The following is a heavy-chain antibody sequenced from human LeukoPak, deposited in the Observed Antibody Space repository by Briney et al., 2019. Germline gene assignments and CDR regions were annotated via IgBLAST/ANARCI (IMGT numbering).Heavy chain of an antibody. J-gene: IGHJ4*02. D-gene: IGHD4-17*01. CDR3: ARDSAVGKTTVTALDY. CDR2: ISSSSSAI. V-gene: IGHV3-48*04. Sequence: PGGSLRLSCAASGFTFSSYSMNWVRQAPGKGLEWVSYISSSSSAIYFADSVKGRFTISRDNAKNSLYLQMNSLRAEDTAVYYCARDSAVGKTTVTALDYWGQGTLVTVSS. CDR1: GFTFSSYS.